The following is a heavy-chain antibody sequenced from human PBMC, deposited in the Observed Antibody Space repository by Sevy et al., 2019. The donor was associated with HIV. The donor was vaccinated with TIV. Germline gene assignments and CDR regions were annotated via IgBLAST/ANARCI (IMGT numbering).Heavy chain of an antibody. D-gene: IGHD2-8*01. CDR1: GYTFTTYN. CDR3: ARGSTSWYDY. CDR2: MSPYHGNK. J-gene: IGHJ4*02. Sequence: ASVKVSCKASGYTFTTYNIVWVRQAPGQGLDWLAWMSPYHGNKNYAQRVQGRVTMTTDTFTDTAFLELRSLEFDDTATYYCARGSTSWYDYWGQGTLVTVSS. V-gene: IGHV1-18*01.